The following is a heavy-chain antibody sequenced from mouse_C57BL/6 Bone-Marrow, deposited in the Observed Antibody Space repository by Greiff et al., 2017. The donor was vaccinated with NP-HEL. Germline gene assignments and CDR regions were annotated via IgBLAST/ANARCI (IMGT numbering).Heavy chain of an antibody. CDR3: ARITTVPRYYAMDY. V-gene: IGHV1-39*01. J-gene: IGHJ4*01. CDR1: GYSFTDYN. CDR2: INPNYGTT. D-gene: IGHD1-1*01. Sequence: VQLKQSGPELVKPGASVKISCKASGYSFTDYNMNWVKQSNGKSLEWIGVINPNYGTTSYNQKFKGKATLTVDQSSSTAYMQLNSLTSEDSAVYYCARITTVPRYYAMDYWGQGTSVTVSS.